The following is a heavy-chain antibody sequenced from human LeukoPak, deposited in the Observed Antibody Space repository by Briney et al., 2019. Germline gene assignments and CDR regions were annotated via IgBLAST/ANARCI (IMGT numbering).Heavy chain of an antibody. D-gene: IGHD3/OR15-3a*01. Sequence: SETLSLTCTVSGGSISSYYWSWIRQPPGKGLEWIGYIYYSGSTNYNPSLKSRVTISVDTSKNQFSLKLSSVTAADTAVYYCARVGSGYDFFDYWGQGTLVTVSS. CDR3: ARVGSGYDFFDY. V-gene: IGHV4-59*08. CDR1: GGSISSYY. CDR2: IYYSGST. J-gene: IGHJ4*02.